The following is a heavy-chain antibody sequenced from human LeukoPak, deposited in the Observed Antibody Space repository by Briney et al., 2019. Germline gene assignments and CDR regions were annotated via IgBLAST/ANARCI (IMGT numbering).Heavy chain of an antibody. V-gene: IGHV3-30*18. CDR3: AKDMNTVTTTFNY. D-gene: IGHD4-17*01. CDR1: GFTFSTYA. Sequence: GGSLRLSCAASGFTFSTYAMHWVRQAPGKGLEWVAVISNDATKKYYADSVKGRSTISRDNSENTLYLQMNSLRAEDTAVYYCAKDMNTVTTTFNYWGQGTLVTVSS. J-gene: IGHJ4*02. CDR2: ISNDATKK.